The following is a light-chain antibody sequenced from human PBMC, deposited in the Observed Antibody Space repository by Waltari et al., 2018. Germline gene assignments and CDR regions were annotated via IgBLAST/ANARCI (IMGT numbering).Light chain of an antibody. CDR2: GAS. CDR3: QQYNNWPPPYG. CDR1: QSVSSN. J-gene: IGKJ2*03. V-gene: IGKV3-15*01. Sequence: EIVMTQSPATLSVSPGERATLSCRASQSVSSNLAWYQQKPGQAPRLLIYGASTRATGIPARFSGSGSGTEFTLTISSLQSEDFAVYYCQQYNNWPPPYGFGQGTKLEIK.